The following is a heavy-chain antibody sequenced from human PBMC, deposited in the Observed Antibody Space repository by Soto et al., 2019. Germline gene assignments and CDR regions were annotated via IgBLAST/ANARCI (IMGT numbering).Heavy chain of an antibody. CDR3: AKDRALLWFPDSSDAFDM. V-gene: IGHV3-23*01. CDR2: ISGTGSAT. D-gene: IGHD3-10*01. J-gene: IGHJ3*02. CDR1: GFIFSDYA. Sequence: EVQLLESGGGLVQPGGSLRLSCAASGFIFSDYAMSWVRQAQGKGLEWVASISGTGSATHHADSVKGRFLISRDNSKNTVYLKMNSLRPDYTAKYYCAKDRALLWFPDSSDAFDMWGQGSMVTVSS.